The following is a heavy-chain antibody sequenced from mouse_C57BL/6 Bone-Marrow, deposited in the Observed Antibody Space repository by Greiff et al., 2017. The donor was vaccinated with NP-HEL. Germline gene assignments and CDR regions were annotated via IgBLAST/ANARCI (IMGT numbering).Heavy chain of an antibody. CDR2: IDPSDSYT. V-gene: IGHV1-59*01. CDR1: GYTFTSYW. J-gene: IGHJ1*03. Sequence: QVHVKQPGAELVRPGTSVKLSCKASGYTFTSYWMHWVKQRPGQGLEWIGVIDPSDSYTNYNQKFKGKATLTVDTSSSTAYMQLRSLTSEDSAVYYCARSGYDNSARYFDVWGKGTTVTVSS. CDR3: ARSGYDNSARYFDV. D-gene: IGHD3-1*01.